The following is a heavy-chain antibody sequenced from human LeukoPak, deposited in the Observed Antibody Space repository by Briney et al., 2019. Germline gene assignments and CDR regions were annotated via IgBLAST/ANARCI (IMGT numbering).Heavy chain of an antibody. D-gene: IGHD3-22*01. J-gene: IGHJ4*02. Sequence: PGGSLRLSCAASGFTFSRCAMGWVRQIPGKGLEWVAGIDGSDGKTYYADPVKGRFNISRDNSKNSLYLQLNSLRSDDTAIYYCVKDANYFDSGSYMVPFDSWGQGTLVTVSS. CDR1: GFTFSRCA. CDR3: VKDANYFDSGSYMVPFDS. V-gene: IGHV3-23*01. CDR2: IDGSDGKT.